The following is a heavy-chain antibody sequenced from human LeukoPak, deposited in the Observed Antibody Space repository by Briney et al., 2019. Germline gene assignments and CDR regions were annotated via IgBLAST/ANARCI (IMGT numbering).Heavy chain of an antibody. D-gene: IGHD6-13*01. CDR2: INPNSGGT. CDR1: GYTFTGYY. Sequence: ASVKVSCKASGYTFTGYYMHWVRQAPGQGLEWMGWINPNSGGTNYAQKFQGRVTMTRDTSISTAYMELSRLRSDDTAVYYCVRDGGYSSSWYKLYYYYYMDVWGKGTTVTISS. J-gene: IGHJ6*03. CDR3: VRDGGYSSSWYKLYYYYYMDV. V-gene: IGHV1-2*02.